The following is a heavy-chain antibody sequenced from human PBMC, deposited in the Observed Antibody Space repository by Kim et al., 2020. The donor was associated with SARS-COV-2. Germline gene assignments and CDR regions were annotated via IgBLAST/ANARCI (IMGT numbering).Heavy chain of an antibody. D-gene: IGHD3-10*01. CDR3: AKEEQLLWFGEIDY. V-gene: IGHV3-30*18. CDR2: ISYDGSNK. CDR1: GFTFSSYG. Sequence: GGSLRLSCAASGFTFSSYGMHWVRQAPGKGLEWVAVISYDGSNKYYADSVKGRFTISRDNSKNTLYLQMNSLRAEDTAVYYCAKEEQLLWFGEIDYWGQGTLVTVSS. J-gene: IGHJ4*02.